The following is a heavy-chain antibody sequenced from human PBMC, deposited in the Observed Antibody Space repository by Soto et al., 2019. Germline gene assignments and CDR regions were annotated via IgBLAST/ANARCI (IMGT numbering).Heavy chain of an antibody. CDR3: ARDRNGDYRALGDY. Sequence: GGSLRLSCAASGFTFSSYSMNWVRQAPGKGLEWVAVIWYDGSNKYYADSVKGRFTISRDNSKNTLYLQMNSLRAEDTAVYYCARDRNGDYRALGDYWGQGTLVTVSS. D-gene: IGHD4-17*01. CDR1: GFTFSSYS. V-gene: IGHV3-33*08. J-gene: IGHJ4*02. CDR2: IWYDGSNK.